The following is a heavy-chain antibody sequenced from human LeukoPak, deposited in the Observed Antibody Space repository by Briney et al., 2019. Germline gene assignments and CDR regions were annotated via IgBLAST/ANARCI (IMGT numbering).Heavy chain of an antibody. J-gene: IGHJ4*02. CDR1: GFTFSSYA. V-gene: IGHV3-23*01. CDR3: AKAPRVIMYSSGWIPPYYFDY. CDR2: ISGSSGST. Sequence: GGSPRLSCAASGFTFSSYAMSWVRQAPGKGLEWVSAISGSSGSTYYADSVKGRFTISRDNSKNTLYLQMNSLRAEDTAVYYCAKAPRVIMYSSGWIPPYYFDYWGQGTLVTVSS. D-gene: IGHD6-19*01.